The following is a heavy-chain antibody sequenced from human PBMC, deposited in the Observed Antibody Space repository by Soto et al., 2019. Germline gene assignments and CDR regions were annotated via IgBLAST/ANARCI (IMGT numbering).Heavy chain of an antibody. V-gene: IGHV1-2*02. J-gene: IGHJ6*02. CDR1: GYTFTGYY. Sequence: QVQLVQSGAEVKKPGASVKVSCKASGYTFTGYYMHWVRQAPGQGLEWMGWINPNSGGTNYAQKFQGRVTMTRDTSNSTAYMELSRLRSDDTAVYYCAREGLYGAGTGSHYYYGMDVWGQGTTVTVSS. CDR3: AREGLYGAGTGSHYYYGMDV. D-gene: IGHD3-10*01. CDR2: INPNSGGT.